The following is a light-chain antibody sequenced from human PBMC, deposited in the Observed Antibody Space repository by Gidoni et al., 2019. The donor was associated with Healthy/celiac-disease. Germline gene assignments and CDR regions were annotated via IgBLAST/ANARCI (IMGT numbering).Light chain of an antibody. J-gene: IGLJ2*01. CDR3: AAWDDSLSVV. CDR2: SNN. Sequence: QSVLTHPPSASGTPQQRVTISCSGSSSDIGSNTINWYQQLPGTAPNLLIYSNNQRPSGVPDRFSGSKSGTSASLAISGLQSEDEADYYCAAWDDSLSVVFGGGTKLTVL. CDR1: SSDIGSNT. V-gene: IGLV1-44*01.